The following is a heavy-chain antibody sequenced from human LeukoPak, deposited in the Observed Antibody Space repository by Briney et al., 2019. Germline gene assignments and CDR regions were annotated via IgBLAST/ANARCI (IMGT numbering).Heavy chain of an antibody. D-gene: IGHD5-12*01. V-gene: IGHV1-24*01. CDR3: ATDPIYSGYAFRFDY. CDR2: FDPEDGET. CDR1: GYTLTELS. J-gene: IGHJ4*02. Sequence: ASVKVSCKVSGYTLTELSMHWVRQAPGKGLEWMGGFDPEDGETIYAQKFQGRVTMPEDTSTDTAYMELSSLRSEDTAVYYCATDPIYSGYAFRFDYWGQGTLVTVSS.